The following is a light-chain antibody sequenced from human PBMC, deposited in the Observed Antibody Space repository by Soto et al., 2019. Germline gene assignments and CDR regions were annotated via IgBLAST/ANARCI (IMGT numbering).Light chain of an antibody. J-gene: IGKJ1*01. V-gene: IGKV3-20*01. Sequence: ETVMTQSPATLSVSPGGRATLSCRASQSISDTLAWYQQKPGQAPSLLIYGASSRATGIPDRFSGSGSGTDFTLTISRLEPEDFAVYYCQQYGSSLVTFGQGTKVDI. CDR2: GAS. CDR1: QSISDT. CDR3: QQYGSSLVT.